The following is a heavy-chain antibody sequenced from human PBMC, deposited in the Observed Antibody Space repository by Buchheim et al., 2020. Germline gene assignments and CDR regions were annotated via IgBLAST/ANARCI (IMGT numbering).Heavy chain of an antibody. CDR1: GFTFSSYA. CDR2: ISYDGSNK. Sequence: QVQLVESGGGVVQPGRSLRLSCAASGFTFSSYAMHWVRQAPGKGLEWVAVISYDGSNKYYADSVKGRFTISRDNSKNTLYLQMNSLRDEDTAVYYCARAGGYSYGYLGNYWGQGTL. J-gene: IGHJ4*02. D-gene: IGHD5-18*01. V-gene: IGHV3-30-3*01. CDR3: ARAGGYSYGYLGNY.